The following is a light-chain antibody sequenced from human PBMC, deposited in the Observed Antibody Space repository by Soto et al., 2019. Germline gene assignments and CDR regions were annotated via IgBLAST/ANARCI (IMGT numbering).Light chain of an antibody. CDR3: QHYDNWPPRT. V-gene: IGKV3-15*01. Sequence: EILMTQSPGTLSLSPGEISTLSCRSSQSVSSNLAWYQQKPGQAPRLLIYGASTRATGISVRFSGSGSGTEFTLTISSLQSEDFAVYYCQHYDNWPPRTFGQGTKVDI. J-gene: IGKJ1*01. CDR1: QSVSSN. CDR2: GAS.